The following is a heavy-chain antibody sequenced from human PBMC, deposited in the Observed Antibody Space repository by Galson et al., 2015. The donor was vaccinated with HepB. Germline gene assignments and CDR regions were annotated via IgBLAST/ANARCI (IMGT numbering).Heavy chain of an antibody. Sequence: SLRLSCAASGFAVSTNYMSWVRQAPGKGLEWVSVIYSDGRTFYANSVKGRFTISRDNSKNGIYLQMNSLSAEDTAVYYCVREDVNGGYSGYYYYGMGVWGQGTTVTVSS. CDR3: VREDVNGGYSGYYYYGMGV. CDR1: GFAVSTNY. J-gene: IGHJ6*02. CDR2: IYSDGRT. V-gene: IGHV3-66*02. D-gene: IGHD5-12*01.